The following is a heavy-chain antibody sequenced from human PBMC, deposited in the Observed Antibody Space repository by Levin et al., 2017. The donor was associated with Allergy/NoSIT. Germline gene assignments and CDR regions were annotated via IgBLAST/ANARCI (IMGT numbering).Heavy chain of an antibody. CDR2: ISGYNGNT. D-gene: IGHD1-26*01. Sequence: GESLKISCKASGYTFTSYGISWVRQAPGQGLEWMGWISGYNGNTNYAQNLQGRVTMSTDTSTSTAYMELRSLRSDDTAVYYCAREGGSYAIDYWGQGTLVSVSS. J-gene: IGHJ4*02. V-gene: IGHV1-18*01. CDR3: AREGGSYAIDY. CDR1: GYTFTSYG.